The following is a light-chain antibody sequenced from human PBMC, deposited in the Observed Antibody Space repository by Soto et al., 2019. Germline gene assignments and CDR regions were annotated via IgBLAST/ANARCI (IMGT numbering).Light chain of an antibody. CDR3: QQYGSSRT. CDR1: QSISGTY. J-gene: IGKJ1*01. CDR2: GAS. Sequence: EIVLTQSPGTLSLASGERATLSCRTSQSISGTYLAWYQQKPGQAPRLLIYGASSRATGIPDRFSGSGSGTDFTLTISRLEPEDFAVYYCQQYGSSRTFGQGTKVDI. V-gene: IGKV3-20*01.